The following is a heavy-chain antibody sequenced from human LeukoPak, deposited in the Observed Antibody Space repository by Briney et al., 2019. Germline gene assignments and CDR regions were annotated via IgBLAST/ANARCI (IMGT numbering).Heavy chain of an antibody. CDR2: IDPSDSYT. D-gene: IGHD6-13*01. CDR1: GYIFTSYW. Sequence: PGESLRISCQGSGYIFTSYWISWGRQVPGKGLEWMGRIDPSDSYTNYSPSFQGHVTISADKSISTAYLQWSSLKASDTAMYYCANLDVGSSWSSFDYWGQGTLVTVSS. CDR3: ANLDVGSSWSSFDY. J-gene: IGHJ4*02. V-gene: IGHV5-10-1*01.